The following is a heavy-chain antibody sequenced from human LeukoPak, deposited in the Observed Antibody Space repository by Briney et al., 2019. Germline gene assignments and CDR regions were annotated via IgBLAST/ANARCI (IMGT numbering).Heavy chain of an antibody. D-gene: IGHD6-13*01. CDR2: ISAYNGNT. V-gene: IGHV1-18*01. J-gene: IGHJ4*02. CDR3: ARVTYSSSWYVDY. Sequence: ASVKVSCKTSGYTFTSYGISWVRQAPGQGLEWMGWISAYNGNTNYAQEVQGRVTMTTDTSTSTAYMELRSLRSDDTAVYYCARVTYSSSWYVDYWVQGTLVTVSS. CDR1: GYTFTSYG.